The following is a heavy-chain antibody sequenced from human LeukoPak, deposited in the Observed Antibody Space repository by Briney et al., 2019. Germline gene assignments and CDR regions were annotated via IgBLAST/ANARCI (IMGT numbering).Heavy chain of an antibody. D-gene: IGHD3-10*01. J-gene: IGHJ4*02. CDR3: AFYEDTMVRGVMAIDY. V-gene: IGHV1-2*02. CDR2: INPNSGGT. CDR1: GYTFTGYY. Sequence: GASVKVSCKASGYTFTGYYMHWVRQAPGQGLEWMGWINPNSGGTNYAQKFQGRVTMTRDTSISTAYMELSRLRSDDTAVYYCAFYEDTMVRGVMAIDYWGQGTLVTVSS.